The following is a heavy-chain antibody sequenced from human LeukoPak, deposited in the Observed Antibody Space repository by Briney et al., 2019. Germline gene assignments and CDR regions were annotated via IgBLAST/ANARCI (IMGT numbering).Heavy chain of an antibody. CDR2: IYSGGST. CDR1: GFAVSSNY. V-gene: IGHV3-53*01. Sequence: GGSLRLSCAASGFAVSSNYMSWVRQAPGRGLEWVSVIYSGGSTYYADSVKGRFTISRDNSKNTLYLQMNSLRAEDTAVYYCAREEEYSSGWYLSLWGQGTLVTVSS. CDR3: AREEEYSSGWYLSL. J-gene: IGHJ4*02. D-gene: IGHD6-19*01.